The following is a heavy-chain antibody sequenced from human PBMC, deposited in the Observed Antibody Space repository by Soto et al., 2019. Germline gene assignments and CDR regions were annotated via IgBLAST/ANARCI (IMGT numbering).Heavy chain of an antibody. D-gene: IGHD3-10*01. Sequence: ASVNVSCKASGYTFTSYGISWVRQAPGQGLEWMGWISAYNGNTNYAQKLQGRVTMTTDTSTSTAYMELRSLRSDDTAVYYCARDKSYSGSGSYYDFSWFDPWGQGTLVTVSS. J-gene: IGHJ5*02. CDR1: GYTFTSYG. CDR2: ISAYNGNT. V-gene: IGHV1-18*04. CDR3: ARDKSYSGSGSYYDFSWFDP.